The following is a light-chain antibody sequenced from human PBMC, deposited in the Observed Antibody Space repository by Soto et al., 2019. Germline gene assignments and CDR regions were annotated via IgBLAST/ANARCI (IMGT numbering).Light chain of an antibody. CDR3: SSYAGSRV. J-gene: IGLJ2*01. V-gene: IGLV2-8*01. Sequence: QSALTQPPSASGSPGQSVTISCTGTSSDVGIYNYVSWYQQHPGKAPKLMIYEVTKRPSGVPDRFSGSKFGNTASLTVSGLQADDEADYYCSSYAGSRVFGGWTKLTVL. CDR1: SSDVGIYNY. CDR2: EVT.